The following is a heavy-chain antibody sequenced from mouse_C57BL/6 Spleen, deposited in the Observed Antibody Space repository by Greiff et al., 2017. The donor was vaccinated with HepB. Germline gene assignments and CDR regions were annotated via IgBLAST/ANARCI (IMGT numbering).Heavy chain of an antibody. D-gene: IGHD2-4*01. V-gene: IGHV1-82*01. CDR3: ARSIYYDYDGGFWFAY. Sequence: VQLQQSGPELVKPGASVKISCKASGYAFSSSWMNWVKQRPGKGLEWIGRIYPGDGDTNYNGKFKGKATLTADKSSSTAYMQLSSLTSEDSAVYFCARSIYYDYDGGFWFAYWGQGTLVTVSA. CDR2: IYPGDGDT. J-gene: IGHJ3*01. CDR1: GYAFSSSW.